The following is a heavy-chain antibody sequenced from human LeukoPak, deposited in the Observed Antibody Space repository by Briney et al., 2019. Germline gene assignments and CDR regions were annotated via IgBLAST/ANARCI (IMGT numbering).Heavy chain of an antibody. J-gene: IGHJ4*02. V-gene: IGHV4-4*07. CDR2: IYINGNT. CDR3: ARDSTWYDY. D-gene: IGHD6-13*01. Sequence: SETLSLTCTVSGGSMSSHYWSWIRQPAGKGLEWIGRIYINGNTNYNPSLKSRITMSVDTSKNQFSPKLSAVTAADTAVYYCARDSTWYDYWGQGTLVTVSS. CDR1: GGSMSSHY.